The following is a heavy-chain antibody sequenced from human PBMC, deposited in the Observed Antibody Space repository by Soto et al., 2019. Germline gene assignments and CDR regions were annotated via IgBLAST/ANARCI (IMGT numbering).Heavy chain of an antibody. J-gene: IGHJ4*02. CDR1: GFTFSSYG. CDR3: AKDRRGGGIYGFYSDF. D-gene: IGHD3-10*01. CDR2: SSATGAGT. Sequence: EMQLLESGGGLVQPGGSLRLSCAASGFTFSSYGMTWVRQAPGKGLEWVSFSSATGAGTYFAVSVKGRFTISRDNSKNTLYLQMSSLRADDPAVYDCAKDRRGGGIYGFYSDFWGQGALVIVSS. V-gene: IGHV3-23*01.